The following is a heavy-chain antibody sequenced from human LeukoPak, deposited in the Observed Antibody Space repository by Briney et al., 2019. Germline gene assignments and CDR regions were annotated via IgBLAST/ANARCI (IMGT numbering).Heavy chain of an antibody. Sequence: PGGSLRLSCAASGFTLSSYAMSWVRQGPGKGLEWVSAISVSGNTYHADSVKGRFTISRDSSKNTLYLQMNSLRAGDAAVYYCAKDPYDILTGYYRPPFDYWGQGTLVTVSS. CDR1: GFTLSSYA. CDR3: AKDPYDILTGYYRPPFDY. CDR2: ISVSGNT. D-gene: IGHD3-9*01. J-gene: IGHJ4*02. V-gene: IGHV3-23*01.